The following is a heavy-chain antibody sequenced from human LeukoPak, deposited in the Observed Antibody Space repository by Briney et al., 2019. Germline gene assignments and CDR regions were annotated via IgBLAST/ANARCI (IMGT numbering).Heavy chain of an antibody. V-gene: IGHV3-23*01. J-gene: IGHJ4*02. CDR3: AKAGHTVTTELGY. CDR2: ITCTGSST. CDR1: GFSFSAYA. Sequence: GGSLRLSCAASGFSFSAYAMSWVRQAPGKGLEWVSIITCTGSSTFYADSVKGRFTISRDNSKNTLFLQMNGLRAQDTALYYCAKAGHTVTTELGYWGQGTLVTVSS. D-gene: IGHD4-17*01.